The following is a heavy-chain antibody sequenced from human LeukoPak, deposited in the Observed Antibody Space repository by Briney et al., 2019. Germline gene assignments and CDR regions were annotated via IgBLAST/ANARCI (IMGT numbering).Heavy chain of an antibody. CDR1: GGSISSYY. J-gene: IGHJ3*02. Sequence: PSGTLSLTCTVSGGSISSYYWNWIRQPAGEGLEWIGRIYISGSTDYNPSLKSRVIMSVDTSKNQFSLKLRSVTAADTAVYYCAASLDDALDIWGQGTMVTVSS. CDR2: IYISGST. V-gene: IGHV4-4*07. CDR3: AASLDDALDI.